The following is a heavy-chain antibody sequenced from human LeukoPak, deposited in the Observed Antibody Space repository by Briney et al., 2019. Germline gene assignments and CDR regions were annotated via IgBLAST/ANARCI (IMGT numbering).Heavy chain of an antibody. CDR2: IKHDGREK. CDR3: ARDSTSFFDNWGHSSYYLDV. Sequence: PGGSLRLSCAASGFTFSSYWMRWVRQAPGKGREWVANIKHDGREKYCVDSVKDRFTISRDNARDSLYLQLNSLRAEDTAVYYCARDSTSFFDNWGHSSYYLDVWGKGTTVTVS. CDR1: GFTFSSYW. J-gene: IGHJ6*03. V-gene: IGHV3-7*01. D-gene: IGHD7-27*01.